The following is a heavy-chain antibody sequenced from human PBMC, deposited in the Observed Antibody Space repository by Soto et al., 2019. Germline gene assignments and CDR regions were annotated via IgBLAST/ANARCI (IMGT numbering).Heavy chain of an antibody. CDR1: GYTFTGYY. Sequence: ASVKVSCKASGYTFTGYYMHWVRQAPGQGLEWMGWINPNSGGTNYAQKFQGWVTMTRDTSISTAYMELSRLRSDDTAVYYCARSGIREFGGVIVHYGMDVWGQGTTVTVSS. D-gene: IGHD3-16*02. CDR3: ARSGIREFGGVIVHYGMDV. J-gene: IGHJ6*02. CDR2: INPNSGGT. V-gene: IGHV1-2*04.